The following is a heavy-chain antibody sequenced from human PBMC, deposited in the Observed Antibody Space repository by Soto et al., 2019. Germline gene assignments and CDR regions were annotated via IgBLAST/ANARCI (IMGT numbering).Heavy chain of an antibody. Sequence: QVQLVESAGGVVQPGRSLRLSCAASGFSLKTYGMHWVRQAPGKGLEWVAVIWFDGGNKYYADSVKGRFTISRDESRNTLYLQINSLRAEDTAMYYCARGIYHLGYWGPGTLVTVSS. V-gene: IGHV3-33*01. CDR2: IWFDGGNK. D-gene: IGHD5-12*01. CDR3: ARGIYHLGY. CDR1: GFSLKTYG. J-gene: IGHJ4*02.